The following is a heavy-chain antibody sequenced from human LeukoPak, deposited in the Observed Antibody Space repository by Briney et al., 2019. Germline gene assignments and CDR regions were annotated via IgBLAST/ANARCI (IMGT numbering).Heavy chain of an antibody. CDR1: GGSISSYY. CDR2: IYYSGST. CDR3: ARAPSYCSSTSCYAQGGMDV. D-gene: IGHD2-2*01. J-gene: IGHJ6*02. V-gene: IGHV4-59*01. Sequence: SETLSLTCTVSGGSISSYYWSWIRQPAGKGLEWIGYIYYSGSTNYNPSLKSRVTISVDTSKNQFSLNLSSVTAADTAVYYCARAPSYCSSTSCYAQGGMDVWGQGTTVTVSS.